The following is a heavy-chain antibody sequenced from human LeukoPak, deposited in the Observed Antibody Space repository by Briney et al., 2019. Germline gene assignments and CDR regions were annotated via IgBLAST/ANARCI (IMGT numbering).Heavy chain of an antibody. CDR3: ARVAPTVRSGWYRGNWFDP. CDR2: INPSGGST. D-gene: IGHD6-19*01. V-gene: IGHV1-46*01. Sequence: ASVKVSCKASGYTFTSYYMHWVRQAPGQGLEWMGIINPSGGSTSYAQKLQGRVTMTTDTSTSTAYMELRSLRSDDTAVYYCARVAPTVRSGWYRGNWFDPWGQGTLVTVSS. CDR1: GYTFTSYY. J-gene: IGHJ5*02.